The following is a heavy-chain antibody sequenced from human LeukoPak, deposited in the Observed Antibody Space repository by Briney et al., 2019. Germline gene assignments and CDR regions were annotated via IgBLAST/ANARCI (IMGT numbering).Heavy chain of an antibody. D-gene: IGHD1-26*01. CDR2: IKQDGSEK. CDR3: ARGILFSYPRTAFDI. CDR1: GFTFSSYW. V-gene: IGHV3-7*01. J-gene: IGHJ3*02. Sequence: GGSLRLSCAASGFTFSSYWMSWVRQAPGNGLEWVANIKQDGSEKYYVDSVKGRFTISRDNAKNSLYLQMNSLRAEDTAVYYCARGILFSYPRTAFDIWGQGTMVTVSS.